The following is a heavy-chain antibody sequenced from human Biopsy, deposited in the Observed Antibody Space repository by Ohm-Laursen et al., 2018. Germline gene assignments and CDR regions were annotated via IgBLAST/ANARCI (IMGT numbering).Heavy chain of an antibody. D-gene: IGHD3-3*01. J-gene: IGHJ3*01. CDR3: ARLYRLDDYWNDDPPDAFDV. CDR2: IYYSGST. CDR1: GDSISSYY. Sequence: PGTLSLTCTVSGDSISSYYRSWIRQTPGKGLEWIGYIYYSGSTNYNPSLRGRVTITVDTSKNQFSLKLTSVTAADTAVFFCARLYRLDDYWNDDPPDAFDVWGQGTMVTVSS. V-gene: IGHV4-59*01.